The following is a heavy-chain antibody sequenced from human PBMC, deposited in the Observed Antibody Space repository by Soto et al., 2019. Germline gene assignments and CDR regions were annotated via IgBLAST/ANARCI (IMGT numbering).Heavy chain of an antibody. J-gene: IGHJ4*02. CDR1: GGTFSTYA. CDR3: ASGIQLWLRRINNGYSG. V-gene: IGHV1-69*12. D-gene: IGHD5-18*01. CDR2: IIPMFGTA. Sequence: QVQLVQSGAEVKKPESSVKVSCKAPGGTFSTYAISWVRQAPGQGLEWMGGIIPMFGTANYAQRLQDRVTITADESTNTVYMELSSVRSEDTPVYFCASGIQLWLRRINNGYSGWGQGTLVTVSS.